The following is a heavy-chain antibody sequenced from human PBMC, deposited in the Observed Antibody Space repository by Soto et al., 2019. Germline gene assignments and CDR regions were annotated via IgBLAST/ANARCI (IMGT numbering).Heavy chain of an antibody. V-gene: IGHV4-31*03. J-gene: IGHJ4*02. CDR3: ARVAGDYVVYDSSPRVHDY. CDR2: IYYSGNT. CDR1: GGSISSGGYY. Sequence: SETLSLTCTVSGGSISSGGYYWSWLRQHPGKGLEWIGYIYYSGNTNYNPSLKSRVTISVDTSKNQFSLKLSSVTAADTAVYFCARVAGDYVVYDSSPRVHDYWSQGTLVTVSS. D-gene: IGHD3-22*01.